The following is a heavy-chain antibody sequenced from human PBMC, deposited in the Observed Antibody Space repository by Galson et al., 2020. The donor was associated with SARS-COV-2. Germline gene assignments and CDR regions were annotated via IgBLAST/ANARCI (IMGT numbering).Heavy chain of an antibody. CDR1: GYTFTGYY. J-gene: IGHJ4*02. V-gene: IGHV1-2*02. CDR3: ARGGSRDSSAPFDY. CDR2: INPNSGGT. D-gene: IGHD3-22*01. Sequence: ASVKVSCKASGYTFTGYYMHWVRQAPGQGLEWMGWINPNSGGTNYAQKFQGRVTMTRDTSISTAYMELSRLGSDDPAVYYCARGGSRDSSAPFDYWGQGTLFTVSS.